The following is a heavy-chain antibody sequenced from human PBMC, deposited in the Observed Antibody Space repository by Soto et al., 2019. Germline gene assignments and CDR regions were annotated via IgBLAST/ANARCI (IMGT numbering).Heavy chain of an antibody. D-gene: IGHD3-10*01. J-gene: IGHJ6*02. CDR2: MYNSGST. V-gene: IGHV4-59*01. Sequence: ASETLSLTCTVSGGSISSYYWSWIRRPPEKGLEWIGYMYNSGSTHSNPSLQSRVTISVDTSKNQFSLKLSSVTAADTGIYYCARARITMVREVIKYNMDVWGQGTTVTVSS. CDR3: ARARITMVREVIKYNMDV. CDR1: GGSISSYY.